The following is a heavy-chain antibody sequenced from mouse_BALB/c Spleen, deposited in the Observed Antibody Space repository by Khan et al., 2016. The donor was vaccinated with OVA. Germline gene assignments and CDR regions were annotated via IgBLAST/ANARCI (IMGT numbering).Heavy chain of an antibody. CDR3: ARGGGGDRFAY. CDR1: GYTSTDFP. V-gene: IGHV1S137*01. CDR2: VSTNYGDA. Sequence: QVQLKQSGAELVRPGVSLKISCKGSGYTSTDFPMHWVKQSHAKNLEWIGVVSTNYGDATYNQKFTGKATMTVDKSSSTAYMELARLTSEDSAIYYCARGGGGDRFAYGGQGTLVTVSA. J-gene: IGHJ3*01.